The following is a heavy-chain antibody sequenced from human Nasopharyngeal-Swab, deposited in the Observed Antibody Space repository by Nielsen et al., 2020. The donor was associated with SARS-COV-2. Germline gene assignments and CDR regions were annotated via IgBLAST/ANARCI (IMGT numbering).Heavy chain of an antibody. Sequence: SETLSLTCTVSGGPISSYYWSWIRQPPGKGLEWIGFVFHTGSTNYNPSLKSRVTMSMDTSKNQFSLKMNSVTAADTAVYFCARPYSGSYWYFDLWGRGTLVTVSS. V-gene: IGHV4-59*13. D-gene: IGHD1-26*01. CDR3: ARPYSGSYWYFDL. CDR1: GGPISSYY. J-gene: IGHJ2*01. CDR2: VFHTGST.